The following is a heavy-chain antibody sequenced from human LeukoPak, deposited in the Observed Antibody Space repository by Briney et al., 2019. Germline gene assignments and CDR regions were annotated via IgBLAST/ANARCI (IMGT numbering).Heavy chain of an antibody. CDR1: GFTFRSYS. CDR2: ISSSSSYI. Sequence: GGSLRLFCAASGFTFRSYSMNLVRQAPGKGLEWVSSISSSSSYIYYADSVKGRFTISRDNAKNSLYLQMNSLRAEDTAVYYCARGGEWIAWGQGTLVTVSS. J-gene: IGHJ5*02. V-gene: IGHV3-21*01. CDR3: ARGGEWIA. D-gene: IGHD3-16*01.